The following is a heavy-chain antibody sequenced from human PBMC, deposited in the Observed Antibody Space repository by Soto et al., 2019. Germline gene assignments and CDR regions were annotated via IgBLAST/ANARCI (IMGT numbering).Heavy chain of an antibody. D-gene: IGHD2-15*01. CDR2: ISSSSSTI. V-gene: IGHV3-48*04. CDR3: ARAQIERYCSGGSCYYFDY. J-gene: IGHJ4*02. CDR1: GFTFSSYS. Sequence: GGSLRLSCAASGFTFSSYSMNWVRQAPGKGLEWVSYISSSSSTIYYADSVKGRFTISRDNAKNSLYLQMNSLRAEDTAVYYCARAQIERYCSGGSCYYFDYWGQGTLVTGSS.